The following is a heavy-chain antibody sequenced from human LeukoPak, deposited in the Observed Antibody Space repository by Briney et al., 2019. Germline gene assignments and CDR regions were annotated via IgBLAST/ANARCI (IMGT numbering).Heavy chain of an antibody. V-gene: IGHV3-7*03. J-gene: IGHJ5*02. D-gene: IGHD3-16*02. Sequence: GGSLRLSCVASGFTFSSSWMSWVRQGPGKGLEWVASINQDEIHYVDAVRGRFTISRDNAKNSLYLQMSSLRSEDTAVYYCARDNSVGDIAWWFDPWGQGTLVTVSS. CDR2: INQDEI. CDR1: GFTFSSSW. CDR3: ARDNSVGDIAWWFDP.